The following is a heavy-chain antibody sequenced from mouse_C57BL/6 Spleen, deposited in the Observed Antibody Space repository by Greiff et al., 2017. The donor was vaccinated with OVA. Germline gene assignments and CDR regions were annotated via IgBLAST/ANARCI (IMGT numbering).Heavy chain of an antibody. J-gene: IGHJ4*01. D-gene: IGHD2-2*01. CDR1: GYAFSSSW. CDR3: AVYYGYDKAMDY. CDR2: IYPGDGDT. V-gene: IGHV1-82*01. Sequence: VQVVESGPELVKPGASVKISCKASGYAFSSSWMNWVKQRPGKGLEWIGRIYPGDGDTNYNGKFKGKATLTADKSSSTAYMQLSSLTSEDSAVYFCAVYYGYDKAMDYWGQGTSVTVSS.